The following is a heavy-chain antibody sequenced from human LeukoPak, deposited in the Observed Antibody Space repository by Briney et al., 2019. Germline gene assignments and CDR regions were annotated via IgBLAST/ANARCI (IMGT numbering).Heavy chain of an antibody. Sequence: PSETLSLTCTVSGASINTYDWSWIRQPPGKGLEWIGYIYYSGTTSYNPSLKSRVTIPIDTSKNQFSLKLSSVTAADTAVYYCARVLRPMASQYYFDYWGQGTLVTVSS. D-gene: IGHD3-10*01. CDR2: IYYSGTT. CDR3: ARVLRPMASQYYFDY. CDR1: GASINTYD. V-gene: IGHV4-59*01. J-gene: IGHJ4*02.